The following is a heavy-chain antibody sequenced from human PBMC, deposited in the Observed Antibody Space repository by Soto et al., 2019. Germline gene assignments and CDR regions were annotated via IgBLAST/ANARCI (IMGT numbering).Heavy chain of an antibody. CDR3: ARDLGYYASDGYFDY. CDR2: ISSSGNII. J-gene: IGHJ4*02. CDR1: GFTFSDYY. D-gene: IGHD3-22*01. Sequence: GGSLRLSCAGSGFTFSDYYMSWIRQAPGKGLEWVSYISSSGNIIYYADSMKGRFTISRDNAKNSLYLQMNSLRAEDTAVYYCARDLGYYASDGYFDYWGQGTLVTVSS. V-gene: IGHV3-11*01.